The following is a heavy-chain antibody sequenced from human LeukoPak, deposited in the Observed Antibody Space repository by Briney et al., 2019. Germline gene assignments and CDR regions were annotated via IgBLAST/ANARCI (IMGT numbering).Heavy chain of an antibody. Sequence: PGGSLRLSCAASGFTFSSYSMNWVHQAPGKGLEWDSSISSSSSYIYYADSVKGRFTISRDNAKNSLYLQMNSVRAEDTGVYYCARDPRVVAGNYFDYWGQGTLLTVPS. D-gene: IGHD6-19*01. CDR1: GFTFSSYS. CDR2: ISSSSSYI. J-gene: IGHJ4*02. CDR3: ARDPRVVAGNYFDY. V-gene: IGHV3-21*01.